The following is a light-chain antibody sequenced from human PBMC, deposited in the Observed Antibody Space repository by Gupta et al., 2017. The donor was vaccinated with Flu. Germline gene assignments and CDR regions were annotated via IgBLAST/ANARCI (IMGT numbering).Light chain of an antibody. CDR1: SSNIGNNF. J-gene: IGLJ1*01. Sequence: SSSNIGNNFVSWSQQLPGTAPKVLIYDNNDRPSGIPDRFSGSKSGTSATLGITGLQTGDEADYYCGTWNSSLNAYVFGTGTKVTVL. V-gene: IGLV1-51*01. CDR3: GTWNSSLNAYV. CDR2: DNN.